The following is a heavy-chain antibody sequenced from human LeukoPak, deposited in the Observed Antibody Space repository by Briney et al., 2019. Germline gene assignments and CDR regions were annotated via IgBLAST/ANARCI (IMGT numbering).Heavy chain of an antibody. V-gene: IGHV3-21*01. D-gene: IGHD6-13*01. CDR3: AGDQIAAAVTSPFDY. CDR2: ISSSSTYI. CDR1: GFTFSSYS. J-gene: IGHJ4*02. Sequence: PGGSLRLSCAASGFTFSSYSMNWVRQAPGKGLEWVSSISSSSTYIYYADSVKGRFTISRDNAKNSLYLQMNSLRAEDTAVYYCAGDQIAAAVTSPFDYWGQGTLVTVSS.